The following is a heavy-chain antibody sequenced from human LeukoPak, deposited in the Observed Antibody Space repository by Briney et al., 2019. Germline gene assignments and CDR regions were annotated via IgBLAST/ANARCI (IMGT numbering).Heavy chain of an antibody. D-gene: IGHD6-6*01. V-gene: IGHV5-51*01. CDR2: IYPGASDT. J-gene: IGHJ6*02. CDR3: ARQGHSGYSTSSFYYYAMDV. Sequence: GESLKISCKGSGYSFPNYWIAWVRQMPGKGLEWMGIIYPGASDTRYSPSFQGQVTISADKSISTAYLQWSSLKASDTAMYYCARQGHSGYSTSSFYYYAMDVWGPGTTVTVSS. CDR1: GYSFPNYW.